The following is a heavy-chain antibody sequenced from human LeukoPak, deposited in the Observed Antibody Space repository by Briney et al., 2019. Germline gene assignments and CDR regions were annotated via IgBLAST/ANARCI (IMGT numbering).Heavy chain of an antibody. D-gene: IGHD3-16*02. CDR1: GFTFSSYA. CDR2: ISGSGGST. V-gene: IGHV3-23*01. CDR3: ARGTAGYHSSYFDY. J-gene: IGHJ4*02. Sequence: GGSLRLSCAASGFTFSSYAMSWVRQAPGKGLEWVSAISGSGGSTYYADSVKGRFTISRDNAENTLYLQMNSLRAEDTAVYYCARGTAGYHSSYFDYWGQGTLVTVSS.